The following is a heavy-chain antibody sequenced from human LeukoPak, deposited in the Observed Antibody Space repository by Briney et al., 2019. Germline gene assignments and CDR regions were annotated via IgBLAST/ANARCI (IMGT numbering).Heavy chain of an antibody. CDR3: AKSEGSSSARRFDY. CDR1: GFTFASHA. CDR2: ISAGGENT. Sequence: AGGSLRLSCAASGFTFASHAMSCVRQAPGKGLEWVSAISAGGENTDYADSVKGRFTISRDNSKNTLYLQVNSLRAEDTAAYYCAKSEGSSSARRFDYWGQGTLVTVSS. D-gene: IGHD6-19*01. V-gene: IGHV3-23*01. J-gene: IGHJ4*02.